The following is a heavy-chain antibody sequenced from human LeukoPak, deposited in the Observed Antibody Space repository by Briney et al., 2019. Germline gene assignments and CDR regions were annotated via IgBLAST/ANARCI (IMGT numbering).Heavy chain of an antibody. CDR3: ARGSRIAAARKPPYMDV. Sequence: ASVKVSCKASGYTFTCYYMHWVRQAPGQGLEWMGWINPNSGGTNYAQKFQGRVTMTRDTSISTAYMELSRLRSDDTAVYYCARGSRIAAARKPPYMDVWGKGTTVTVSS. CDR1: GYTFTCYY. CDR2: INPNSGGT. V-gene: IGHV1-2*02. J-gene: IGHJ6*03. D-gene: IGHD6-13*01.